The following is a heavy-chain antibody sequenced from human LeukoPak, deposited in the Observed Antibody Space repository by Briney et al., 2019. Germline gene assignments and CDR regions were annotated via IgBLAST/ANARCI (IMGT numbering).Heavy chain of an antibody. J-gene: IGHJ4*02. D-gene: IGHD3-22*01. CDR3: ARDHYYNSSGYTFGY. Sequence: TSETLSLTCTVSGGSISSGDYYWSWIRQPPGKGLEWIGYIYYSGSTYYNPSLKSRVTISVDTSKNQFSLKLSSVTAADTAVYYCARDHYYNSSGYTFGYWGQGTLVTVSS. CDR2: IYYSGST. CDR1: GGSISSGDYY. V-gene: IGHV4-30-4*02.